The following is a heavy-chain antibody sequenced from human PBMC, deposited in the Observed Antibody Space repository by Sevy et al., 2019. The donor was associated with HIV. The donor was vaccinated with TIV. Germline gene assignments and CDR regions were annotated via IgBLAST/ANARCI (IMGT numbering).Heavy chain of an antibody. Sequence: GGSLRLSCAASGLSFSNAWMAWVRQAPGKGLEWVGRIRSETGGGTTYFAAFAKDKFTISRDDPKNTLYLQMNSLKTEDTAVYYCAIDHRRDGMIVVPFEKWGLGTLVTVSS. V-gene: IGHV3-15*01. CDR2: IRSETGGGTT. D-gene: IGHD3-22*01. CDR3: AIDHRRDGMIVVPFEK. CDR1: GLSFSNAW. J-gene: IGHJ4*02.